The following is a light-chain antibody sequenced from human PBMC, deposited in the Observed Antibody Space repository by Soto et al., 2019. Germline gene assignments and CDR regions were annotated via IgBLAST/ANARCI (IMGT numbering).Light chain of an antibody. CDR1: ASNIGNDY. CDR2: DNN. V-gene: IGLV1-51*01. CDR3: GAWDSSLNVYV. J-gene: IGLJ1*01. Sequence: QSVLTQPPSVSAVPGHKVTISCSGTASNIGNDYVSWYQQLPGEAPQLLIYDNNRRPSGIPDRFSGSRSDTSATLGITGLQTGDEADYYCGAWDSSLNVYVFGTGTKVTVL.